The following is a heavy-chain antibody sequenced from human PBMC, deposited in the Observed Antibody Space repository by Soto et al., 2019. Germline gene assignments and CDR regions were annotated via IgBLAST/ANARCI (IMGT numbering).Heavy chain of an antibody. D-gene: IGHD3-10*01. J-gene: IGHJ4*02. V-gene: IGHV3-48*03. CDR3: ARDRLSMVADITYFFDY. CDR1: GFTFSSYE. Sequence: GGSLRLSCEGSGFTFSSYEMNWVRQAPGKGLEWISYISTTSGAIFYADSVKGRFTISRDNSKNSLYLQMNSLRAEDTAVYYCARDRLSMVADITYFFDYWGQGTPVTVSS. CDR2: ISTTSGAI.